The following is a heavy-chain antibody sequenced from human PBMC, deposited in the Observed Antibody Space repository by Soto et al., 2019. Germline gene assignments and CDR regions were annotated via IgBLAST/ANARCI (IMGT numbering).Heavy chain of an antibody. CDR2: TYFRSKWYN. D-gene: IGHD5-12*01. CDR1: GASVSSNTAS. J-gene: IGHJ5*02. V-gene: IGHV6-1*01. CDR3: AKGDNLGPKTGYAFDP. Sequence: LSLTCAISGASVSSNTASWNWIRQSPSRGLEWLGRTYFRSKWYNDYAVSVKSRIIINPDTSNNQFSLQLNSVTPEDTAVYFCAKGDNLGPKTGYAFDPWGQGIMVTVSS.